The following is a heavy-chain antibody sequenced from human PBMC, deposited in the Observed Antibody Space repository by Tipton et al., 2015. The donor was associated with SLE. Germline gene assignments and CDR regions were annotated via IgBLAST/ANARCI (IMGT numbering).Heavy chain of an antibody. D-gene: IGHD3-3*01. CDR1: GDSIRGYY. V-gene: IGHV4-59*13. J-gene: IGHJ6*03. Sequence: TLSLTCTVSGDSIRGYYWTWIRQPPGKGLEWIGYIFYTGRTDSSPSLKSRVTTFVDTSKNQFSLKLSSVTAADTAVYYCARDRNDFWSGYYYYYYMDVWGKGTTVTVSS. CDR2: IFYTGRT. CDR3: ARDRNDFWSGYYYYYYMDV.